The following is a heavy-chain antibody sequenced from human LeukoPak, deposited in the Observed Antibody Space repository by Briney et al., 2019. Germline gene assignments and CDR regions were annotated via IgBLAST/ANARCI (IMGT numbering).Heavy chain of an antibody. J-gene: IGHJ4*02. CDR1: GFTFSSYA. D-gene: IGHD3-22*01. CDR3: AKVHMYYYESSGYIDY. Sequence: GGSLRLSCAASGFTFSSYAMSWVRQAPGKGLEWASAISGSGSSTYYADSVKGRFTISRDNSKNTLYLQMNSLRAEDTAVYYCAKVHMYYYESSGYIDYWGQGTLVTVSS. V-gene: IGHV3-23*01. CDR2: ISGSGSST.